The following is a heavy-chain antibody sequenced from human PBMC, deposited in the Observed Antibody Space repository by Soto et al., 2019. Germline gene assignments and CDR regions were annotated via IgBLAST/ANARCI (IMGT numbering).Heavy chain of an antibody. J-gene: IGHJ3*02. CDR1: GYTFTSYY. Sequence: ASVKVSCKASGYTFTSYYMHWVRQAPGQGLEWMGIINPSGGSTNYAQKFQGWVTMTRDTSISTAYMELSRLRSDDTAVYYCARSWITMVRGDDAFDIWGQGTMVTVSS. D-gene: IGHD3-10*01. V-gene: IGHV1-2*04. CDR3: ARSWITMVRGDDAFDI. CDR2: INPSGGST.